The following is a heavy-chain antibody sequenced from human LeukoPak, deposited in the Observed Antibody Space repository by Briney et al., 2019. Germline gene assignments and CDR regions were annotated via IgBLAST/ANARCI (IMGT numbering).Heavy chain of an antibody. V-gene: IGHV1-46*01. Sequence: ASVKVSYKASGYTFTSYAMNWVRQAPGQGLEWMGIINPSGGSTSYAQKFQGRVTMTRDTSTSTVYMELSSLRSEDTAVYYCAREGGSLYSNYEGNWFDPWGQGTLVTVSS. CDR1: GYTFTSYA. J-gene: IGHJ5*02. D-gene: IGHD4-11*01. CDR2: INPSGGST. CDR3: AREGGSLYSNYEGNWFDP.